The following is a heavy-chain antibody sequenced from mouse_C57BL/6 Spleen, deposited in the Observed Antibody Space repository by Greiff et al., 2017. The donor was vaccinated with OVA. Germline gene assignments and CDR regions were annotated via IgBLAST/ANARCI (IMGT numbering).Heavy chain of an antibody. V-gene: IGHV2-6*02. CDR3: ARNGGLGAGFAY. J-gene: IGHJ3*01. Sequence: QVQLQQSGPGLVAPSQSLSITCTVSGFSLTSYGVHWVRQPPGKGLEWLVVIWSDGSTTYNSALKSRLSISKDNSKSQVFLKMNSSQADDTAKYYCARNGGLGAGFAYWGQGTLVTVSA. D-gene: IGHD2-4*01. CDR2: IWSDGST. CDR1: GFSLTSYG.